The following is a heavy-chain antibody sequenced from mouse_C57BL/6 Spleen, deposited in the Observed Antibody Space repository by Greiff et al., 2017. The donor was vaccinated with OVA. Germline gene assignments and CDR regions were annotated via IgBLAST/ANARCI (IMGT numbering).Heavy chain of an antibody. V-gene: IGHV5-4*01. D-gene: IGHD2-1*01. CDR1: GFTFSSYA. CDR3: ARDRGNYDFDY. J-gene: IGHJ2*01. CDR2: ISDGGSYT. Sequence: EVMLVESGGGLVKPGGSLKLSCAASGFTFSSYAMSWVRQTPETRLEWVATISDGGSYTYYPDTVKGRFTISRDNAKNNLYLHMSHLKSEDTAMYYCARDRGNYDFDYWGQGTTLTVSS.